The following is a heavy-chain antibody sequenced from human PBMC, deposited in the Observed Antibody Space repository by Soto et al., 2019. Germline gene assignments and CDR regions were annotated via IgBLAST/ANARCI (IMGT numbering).Heavy chain of an antibody. Sequence: SETLSLTCAVSGGSISSSNWWSWVRQPPGKGLEWIGEIYHSGSTNYNPSLKSRVTISVDKSKNQFSLKLSSVTAADTAVYYCARHAAGGTYPLDYWGQGTLVTVSS. D-gene: IGHD1-26*01. CDR3: ARHAAGGTYPLDY. V-gene: IGHV4-4*02. CDR2: IYHSGST. J-gene: IGHJ4*02. CDR1: GGSISSSNW.